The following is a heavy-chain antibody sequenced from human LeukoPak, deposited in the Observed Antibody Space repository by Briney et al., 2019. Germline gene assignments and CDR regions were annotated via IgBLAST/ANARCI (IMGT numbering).Heavy chain of an antibody. V-gene: IGHV3-73*01. Sequence: GGSLRLSCAPSGFTFSGSAMHWVRQASGKGLEWVGRIRSKANSYATAYAASVKGRFTISRDDSKNTAYLQMNSLKTEDTAVYYCTRRTSSSGRYYYYYYMDVWGKGTTVTVSS. D-gene: IGHD3-3*01. CDR2: IRSKANSYAT. CDR3: TRRTSSSGRYYYYYYMDV. J-gene: IGHJ6*03. CDR1: GFTFSGSA.